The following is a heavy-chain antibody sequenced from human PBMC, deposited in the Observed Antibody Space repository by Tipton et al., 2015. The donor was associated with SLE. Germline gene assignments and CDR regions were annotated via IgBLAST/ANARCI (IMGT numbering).Heavy chain of an antibody. V-gene: IGHV4-59*08. J-gene: IGHJ6*03. Sequence: TLSLTCTVSGGSISSYYWSWIRQPPGKGLEWIGYIYYSGSTNYNPSLKSRVTISVDTSKNQFSLKLSSVTAADTAVYYCARMGYDFWSGYYTGDYYYYYMDVWGKGTTVTVSS. D-gene: IGHD3-3*01. CDR1: GGSISSYY. CDR2: IYYSGST. CDR3: ARMGYDFWSGYYTGDYYYYYMDV.